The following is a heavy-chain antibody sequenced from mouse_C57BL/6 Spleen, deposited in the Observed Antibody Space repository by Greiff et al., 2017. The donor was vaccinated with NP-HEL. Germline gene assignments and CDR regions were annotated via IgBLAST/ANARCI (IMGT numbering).Heavy chain of an antibody. CDR1: GYTFTSYW. Sequence: VQLQQPGAELVMPGASVKLSCKASGYTFTSYWMHWVKQRPGQGLEWIGEIDPSDSYTNYNQKFKGKSTLTVDKSSSTAYMQLSSLTSEDSAVYYCARHGNYSFAYWGQGTLVTVSA. CDR2: IDPSDSYT. J-gene: IGHJ3*01. D-gene: IGHD2-1*01. V-gene: IGHV1-69*01. CDR3: ARHGNYSFAY.